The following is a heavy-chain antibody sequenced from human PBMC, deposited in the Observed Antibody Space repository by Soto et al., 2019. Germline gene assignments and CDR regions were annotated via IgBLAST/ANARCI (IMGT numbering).Heavy chain of an antibody. D-gene: IGHD3-3*01. CDR3: ARAGYEEDFWSCYFPYYYYGMDV. CDR2: INPNSGGT. Sequence: QVKLVQSGAEVKKPGASVKVSCKASGYTFTGYYMHWVRQAPGQGLEWMGWINPNSGGTNYAQKFQGWVTMTRDTSISTAYMELSRLRSDDTAVYYCARAGYEEDFWSCYFPYYYYGMDVWGQGTTVTVSS. J-gene: IGHJ6*02. CDR1: GYTFTGYY. V-gene: IGHV1-2*04.